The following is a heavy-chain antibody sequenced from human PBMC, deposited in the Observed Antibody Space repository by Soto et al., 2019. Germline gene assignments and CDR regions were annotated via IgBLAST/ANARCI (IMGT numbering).Heavy chain of an antibody. Sequence: EVQLLESGGGLLQPGGSLRLSGVGSGLGLSNYAMNWALRAPGKGLEWVSGISVRGGSTYYADSVTGRFTISRDNSNNTLYLQMHSLRAGDSAIYYCAKESANHFTYYFDYWGQGTLVTVSS. CDR1: GLGLSNYA. J-gene: IGHJ4*02. CDR2: ISVRGGST. CDR3: AKESANHFTYYFDY. V-gene: IGHV3-23*01. D-gene: IGHD3-10*01.